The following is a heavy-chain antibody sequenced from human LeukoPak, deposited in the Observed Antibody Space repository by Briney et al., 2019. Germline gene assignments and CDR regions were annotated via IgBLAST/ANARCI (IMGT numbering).Heavy chain of an antibody. V-gene: IGHV1-18*01. CDR1: GYTFTSYG. Sequence: ASVKVSCKASGYTFTSYGISWVRQAPGQGLEWMGWISAYNGNTNYAQKLQGRVTMTTDTSTSTAYMELRSLISDDTAVYYCARDRPTSVLRFLEWSYGMDVWGQGTTVTVSS. J-gene: IGHJ6*02. CDR3: ARDRPTSVLRFLEWSYGMDV. D-gene: IGHD3-3*01. CDR2: ISAYNGNT.